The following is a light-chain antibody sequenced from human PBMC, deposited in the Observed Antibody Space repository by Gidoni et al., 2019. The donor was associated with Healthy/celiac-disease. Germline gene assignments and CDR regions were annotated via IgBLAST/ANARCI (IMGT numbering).Light chain of an antibody. Sequence: DIVMTQSPPTLAVSPGERPTLSCRASQSVSSNLAWYQQKPSQAPRLLIFGASTRATGIPARFSGSGSGTEFTLTISSLQSEDVAVYCCQRYNNWPTFGGXTKVEIK. J-gene: IGKJ4*01. CDR3: QRYNNWPT. CDR2: GAS. CDR1: QSVSSN. V-gene: IGKV3-15*01.